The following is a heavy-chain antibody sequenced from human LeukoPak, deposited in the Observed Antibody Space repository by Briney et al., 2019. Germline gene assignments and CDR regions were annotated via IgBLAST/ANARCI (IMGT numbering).Heavy chain of an antibody. CDR2: IYPGDSDT. D-gene: IGHD3-10*01. CDR3: ARHPESGLGFDY. V-gene: IGHV5-51*01. CDR1: GYSFTSYW. Sequence: GESLKISCKGSGYSFTSYWIGWVRPMPGKGREGRGIIYPGDSDTHYSPPAQGQVTISATKSISTAYLKWSSLKASDTDMYYCARHPESGLGFDYWGQGTLVTVSS. J-gene: IGHJ4*02.